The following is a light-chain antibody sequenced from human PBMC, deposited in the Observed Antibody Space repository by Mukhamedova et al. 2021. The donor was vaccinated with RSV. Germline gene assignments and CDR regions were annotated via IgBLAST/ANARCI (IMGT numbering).Light chain of an antibody. CDR3: QSYHEDKRV. Sequence: GSSGSIASNYVHWYQQRPGSAPTTVIFEDNQRPSGVPDRFSGSIDSSSNSASLSISRLKTEDEADYYCQSYHEDKRVFGGGTRLTV. V-gene: IGLV6-57*02. CDR2: EDN. CDR1: SGSIASNY. J-gene: IGLJ3*02.